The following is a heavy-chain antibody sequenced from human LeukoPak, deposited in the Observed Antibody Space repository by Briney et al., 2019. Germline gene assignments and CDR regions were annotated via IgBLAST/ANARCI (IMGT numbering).Heavy chain of an antibody. D-gene: IGHD4-17*01. Sequence: PGRSLRLSCAASGFTFSTFGMNWVRQAPGKGLEWVAVISSDGGNKHYADSVKGRFTISRDNSKNTPSLQMNSLRAEDTAVYYCAIDQAAYGDYDFDYWGQGTLVTVSP. V-gene: IGHV3-30*03. J-gene: IGHJ4*02. CDR2: ISSDGGNK. CDR3: AIDQAAYGDYDFDY. CDR1: GFTFSTFG.